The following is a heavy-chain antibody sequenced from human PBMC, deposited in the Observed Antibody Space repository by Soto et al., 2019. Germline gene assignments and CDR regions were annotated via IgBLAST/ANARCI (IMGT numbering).Heavy chain of an antibody. Sequence: GGSLRLSCAASGFTFSSYVMHWVRQAPGKGLEWVAVIWYDGSNKYYADSVKGRFTISRDNSKNTLYLQMNSLRAEDTAVYYCARGMAGYDILTGTFDYWGQGTLVTVSS. D-gene: IGHD3-9*01. CDR2: IWYDGSNK. CDR3: ARGMAGYDILTGTFDY. V-gene: IGHV3-33*01. CDR1: GFTFSSYV. J-gene: IGHJ4*02.